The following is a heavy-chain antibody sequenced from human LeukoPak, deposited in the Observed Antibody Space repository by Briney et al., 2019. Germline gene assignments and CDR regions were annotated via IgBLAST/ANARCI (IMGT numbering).Heavy chain of an antibody. D-gene: IGHD5-12*01. CDR1: GYTFSDYY. CDR3: AREIVATIGGAFDI. CDR2: INPHSGGT. J-gene: IGHJ3*02. V-gene: IGHV1-2*02. Sequence: GASVKVSCKASGYTFSDYYLHWVRQAPGHGLEWMGWINPHSGGTRYAQKFQGRVTMTRDTSISTAYVELSSLRSDDTAVYFCAREIVATIGGAFDIWGQGTMVTVSS.